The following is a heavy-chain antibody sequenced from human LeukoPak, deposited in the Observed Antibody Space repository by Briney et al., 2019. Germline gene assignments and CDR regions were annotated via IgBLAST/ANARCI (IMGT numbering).Heavy chain of an antibody. J-gene: IGHJ3*02. CDR3: ARDLGPHSSSPNSGAFNI. D-gene: IGHD6-6*01. Sequence: GGSLRLSCAASGFTFSDYYMTWIRQAPGKGLEWVSYITSTATTYYADSVKGRFTISRDNAKTSLYLQMNSPRAEDTAVYYCARDLGPHSSSPNSGAFNIWGQGTMVTVSS. CDR2: ITSTATT. V-gene: IGHV3-11*04. CDR1: GFTFSDYY.